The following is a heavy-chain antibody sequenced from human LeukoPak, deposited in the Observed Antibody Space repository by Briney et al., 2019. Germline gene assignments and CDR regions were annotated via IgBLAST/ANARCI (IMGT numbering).Heavy chain of an antibody. J-gene: IGHJ5*02. CDR2: IYYSGST. CDR3: AREHIVVVTATSGSGWFDP. V-gene: IGHV4-59*01. Sequence: SETLSLTCTVSGGSISSYYWSWIRQPPGKGLEWIGYIYYSGSTNYNPSLKGRVTISVDTSKNQFSLKLSSVTAADTAVYYCAREHIVVVTATSGSGWFDPWGQGTLVTVSS. CDR1: GGSISSYY. D-gene: IGHD2-21*02.